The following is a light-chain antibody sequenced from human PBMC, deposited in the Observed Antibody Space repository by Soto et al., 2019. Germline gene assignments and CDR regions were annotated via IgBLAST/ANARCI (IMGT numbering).Light chain of an antibody. CDR2: DVS. Sequence: QSVLTQPASVSGSPGQSITISCTGTRSDVGGYNYVSWFQHHPDKAPKLMIYDVSNRPSGVSNRFSGSKSGNTASLTISGLQAEDEADYYCSSYTSSSTPVVFGGGTKVTVL. V-gene: IGLV2-14*03. CDR1: RSDVGGYNY. CDR3: SSYTSSSTPVV. J-gene: IGLJ2*01.